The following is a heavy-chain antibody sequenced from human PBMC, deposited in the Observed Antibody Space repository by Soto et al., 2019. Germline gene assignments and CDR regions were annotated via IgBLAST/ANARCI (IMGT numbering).Heavy chain of an antibody. J-gene: IGHJ4*02. CDR2: ISWNSGSI. CDR3: AKDGYIWGSYRAYYFDY. Sequence: GGSLRLSCAASGFTFDDYAMHWVRQAPGKGLEWVSGISWNSGSIGYADSVKGRFTISRDNAKNSLYLQMNSLRAEDTALYYCAKDGYIWGSYRAYYFDYWGQGTLVTVSS. V-gene: IGHV3-9*01. D-gene: IGHD3-16*02. CDR1: GFTFDDYA.